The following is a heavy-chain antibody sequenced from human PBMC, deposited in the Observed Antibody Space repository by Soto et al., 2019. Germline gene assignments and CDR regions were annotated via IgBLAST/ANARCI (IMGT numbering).Heavy chain of an antibody. D-gene: IGHD3-3*01. CDR2: ISAYNGNT. CDR3: AREATYYDFWSGSPPYYFDY. V-gene: IGHV1-18*01. J-gene: IGHJ4*02. CDR1: GYTFTSYG. Sequence: GASVKVSCKASGYTFTSYGISWVRQEPGQGLEWMGWISAYNGNTNYAQKLQGRVTMTTDTSTSTAYMELRSLRSDDTAVYYCAREATYYDFWSGSPPYYFDYWGQGTLVTVSS.